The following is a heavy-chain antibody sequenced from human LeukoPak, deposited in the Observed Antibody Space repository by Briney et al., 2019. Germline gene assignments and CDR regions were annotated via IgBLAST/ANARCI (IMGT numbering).Heavy chain of an antibody. Sequence: GGSLRLSCAASGFTFSSYAMSWVRQAPGKGLEWVAVISYDGSNKYYADSVKGRFTISRDNSKNTLYLQMNSLRAEDTAVYYCAKDRYDYVWGSYRYTGSLFDYWGQGTLVTVSS. CDR3: AKDRYDYVWGSYRYTGSLFDY. V-gene: IGHV3-30*18. J-gene: IGHJ4*02. D-gene: IGHD3-16*02. CDR2: ISYDGSNK. CDR1: GFTFSSYA.